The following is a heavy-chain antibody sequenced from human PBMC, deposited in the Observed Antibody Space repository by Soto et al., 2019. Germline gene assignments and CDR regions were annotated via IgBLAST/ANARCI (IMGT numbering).Heavy chain of an antibody. V-gene: IGHV4-30-4*01. Sequence: TLSLTCTVSGGSVSRGDYFCSWIRQPPGKGLEWIGYIYDSGSSYYNPSLKSRVTMSVDTSKNQFSLKLRSVTAAATAMYYCAKEKGYISGPKNFDSWGQGTLVTVSS. CDR2: IYDSGSS. J-gene: IGHJ4*02. CDR3: AKEKGYISGPKNFDS. CDR1: GGSVSRGDYF. D-gene: IGHD5-12*01.